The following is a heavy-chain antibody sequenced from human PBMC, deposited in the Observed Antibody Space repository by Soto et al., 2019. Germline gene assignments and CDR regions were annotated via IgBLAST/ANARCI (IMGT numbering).Heavy chain of an antibody. CDR3: ARGGYFDSSNYLAY. J-gene: IGHJ4*02. CDR1: GYTFTSDG. Sequence: SSVKVFCKASGYTFTSDGINWVRQAPGRGREWMGWINPGNGNTKYSQQFQGRVIIDRDTSASTAYMELSSLRSEDTAVYYCARGGYFDSSNYLAYWGLGTLVTVSS. D-gene: IGHD3-22*01. CDR2: INPGNGNT. V-gene: IGHV1-3*01.